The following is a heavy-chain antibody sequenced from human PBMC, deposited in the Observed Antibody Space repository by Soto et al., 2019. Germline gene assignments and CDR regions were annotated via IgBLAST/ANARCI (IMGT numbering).Heavy chain of an antibody. CDR3: ARAAAAGTGYYYYYYGMDV. J-gene: IGHJ6*02. D-gene: IGHD6-13*01. CDR2: ISSSSSYI. V-gene: IGHV3-21*01. CDR1: GFTFSSYS. Sequence: GGSLRLSCAASGFTFSSYSMNWVRQAPGKGLEWVSSISSSSSYIYYADSVKGRFTISRDNAKNSLYLQMNSLRAEDTAVYYCARAAAAGTGYYYYYYGMDVWGQGTTVIASS.